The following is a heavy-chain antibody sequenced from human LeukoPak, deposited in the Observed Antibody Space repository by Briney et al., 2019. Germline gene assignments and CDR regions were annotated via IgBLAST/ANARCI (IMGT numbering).Heavy chain of an antibody. J-gene: IGHJ3*02. CDR3: ARVRDGYNDAYDI. Sequence: GASVKVSCKTSGDAFTEYNLHGVRQAPGQRLDWMGIIKPSGGDTSYAQTFQGRVFMTRDTSTSTVYMELSSLKSEDTAVYYCARVRDGYNDAYDIWGQGTMVTVSS. CDR1: GDAFTEYN. CDR2: IKPSGGDT. V-gene: IGHV1-46*01. D-gene: IGHD5-24*01.